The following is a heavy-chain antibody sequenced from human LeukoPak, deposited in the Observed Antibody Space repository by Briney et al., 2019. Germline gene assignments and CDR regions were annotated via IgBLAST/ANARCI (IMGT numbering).Heavy chain of an antibody. CDR3: ARDFRYYYDSSGTDY. CDR2: ISSSSSYI. V-gene: IGHV3-21*01. Sequence: PGGSLRLSCAASGFTFSSYAMNWVRQAPGKGLEWVSSISSSSSYIYYADSVKGRFTISRDNAKNSLYLQMNSLRAEDTAVYYCARDFRYYYDSSGTDYWGQGTLVTVSS. CDR1: GFTFSSYA. J-gene: IGHJ4*02. D-gene: IGHD3-22*01.